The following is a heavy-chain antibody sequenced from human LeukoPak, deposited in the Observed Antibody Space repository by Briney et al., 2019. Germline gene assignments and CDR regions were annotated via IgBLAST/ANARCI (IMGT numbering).Heavy chain of an antibody. CDR3: ARDRHVPGLYYYYMDV. Sequence: GGSLRLSCEGSGFSLSAYNMNWVRQAPGKGLESVSYISSSSATIFYADSVKGRFTISRDNAKNSLYLQMNSLRPEDTAVYFCARDRHVPGLYYYYMDVWGKGTTVTVSS. CDR2: ISSSSATI. V-gene: IGHV3-48*01. CDR1: GFSLSAYN. D-gene: IGHD6-6*01. J-gene: IGHJ6*03.